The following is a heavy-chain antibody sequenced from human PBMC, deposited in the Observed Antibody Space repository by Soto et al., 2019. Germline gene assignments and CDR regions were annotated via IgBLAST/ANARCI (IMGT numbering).Heavy chain of an antibody. Sequence: GGSLRLSCAASGFTFSSYDMHWVRQATGKGLEWVSAIGTAGDTYYPGSVKGRFTISRENAKNSLYLQMNSLRAGDTAVYYCARGGYSGYGWGFDYWGQGTLVTVSS. D-gene: IGHD5-12*01. CDR1: GFTFSSYD. V-gene: IGHV3-13*01. CDR2: IGTAGDT. CDR3: ARGGYSGYGWGFDY. J-gene: IGHJ4*02.